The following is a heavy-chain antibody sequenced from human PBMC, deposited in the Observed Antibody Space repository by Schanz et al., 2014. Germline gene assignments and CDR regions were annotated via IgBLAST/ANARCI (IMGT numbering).Heavy chain of an antibody. Sequence: QVQLVQSGAEVKKPGASVKVSCQTSGYTFTGYYLHWVRQIPTQGLEWVGWINPLNGGTNYAQKFQGTVSMPRDTPINTAYMELSSLTSADTAIYFCARDKSEHHLLCFDFWGQGALVTVS. J-gene: IGHJ4*02. CDR3: ARDKSEHHLLCFDF. CDR2: INPLNGGT. CDR1: GYTFTGYY. V-gene: IGHV1-2*02.